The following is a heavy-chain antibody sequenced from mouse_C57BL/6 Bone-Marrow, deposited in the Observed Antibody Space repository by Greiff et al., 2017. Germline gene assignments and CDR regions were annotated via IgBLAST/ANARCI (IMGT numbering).Heavy chain of an antibody. V-gene: IGHV1-81*01. CDR3: ASTAQGGFAY. Sequence: QVQLKESGAELARPGASVKLSCKASGYTFTSYGISWVKQRTGQGLEWIGEIYPRSGNTYYNEKFKGKATLTADKSSSTAYMELRSRTSEDAAVYFCASTAQGGFAYWGQGTLVTVSA. CDR1: GYTFTSYG. CDR2: IYPRSGNT. D-gene: IGHD3-2*02. J-gene: IGHJ3*01.